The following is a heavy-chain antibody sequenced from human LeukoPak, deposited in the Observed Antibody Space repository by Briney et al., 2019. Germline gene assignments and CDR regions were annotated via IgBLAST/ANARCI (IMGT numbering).Heavy chain of an antibody. CDR1: GGSISSSSYY. CDR2: IYYSGST. Sequence: SETLSLTCTVSGGSISSSSYYWGWIRQPPGKGLEWIGSIYYSGSTYYNPSLKSRVTISVDTSKNQFSLKLSSVTAADTAVYYCARVDTGWLLDYWGQGTLVTVSS. CDR3: ARVDTGWLLDY. V-gene: IGHV4-39*07. J-gene: IGHJ4*02. D-gene: IGHD5-24*01.